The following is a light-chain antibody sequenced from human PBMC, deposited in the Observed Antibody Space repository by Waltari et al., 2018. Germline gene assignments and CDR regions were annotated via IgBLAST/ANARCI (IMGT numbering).Light chain of an antibody. CDR3: YSTDTSGNREWV. Sequence: SSDLAQPPPVSVSPGQTARITCSGDALTKKYAYWYQQKSGQAHVLVLYEDTKRPSGILEGCSGARAGTMATLTISGAQLDDEAVYYFYSTDTSGNREWVFGAGTKLTVL. V-gene: IGLV3-10*01. CDR1: ALTKKY. CDR2: EDT. J-gene: IGLJ3*02.